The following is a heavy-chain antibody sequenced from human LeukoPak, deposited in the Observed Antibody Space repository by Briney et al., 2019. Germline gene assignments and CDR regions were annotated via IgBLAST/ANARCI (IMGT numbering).Heavy chain of an antibody. Sequence: ASVKVSCKASGGTFSSYTISWVRQAPGQGLEWMGRIIPILGIANYAQKFQGRVTITADKSTSTAYMELSRLRSEDTAVYYCARDNGLGVTGQYYFDYWGQGTLVTVSS. CDR2: IIPILGIA. D-gene: IGHD1-14*01. CDR3: ARDNGLGVTGQYYFDY. CDR1: GGTFSSYT. J-gene: IGHJ4*02. V-gene: IGHV1-69*04.